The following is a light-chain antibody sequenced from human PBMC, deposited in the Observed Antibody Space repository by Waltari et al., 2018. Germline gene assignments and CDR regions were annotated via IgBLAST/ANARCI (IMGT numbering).Light chain of an antibody. CDR1: YYDIGNYDL. J-gene: IGLJ2*01. V-gene: IGLV2-23*01. CDR3: CSYAGENTMI. CDR2: EAT. Sequence: QSALTQPASVSGSPGQSVTISCTETYYDIGNYDLVSWYQQYLGKAPRLIIYEATSRPSWVSNRFSASKSGNTASLTISGLQTEDEAHYYCCSYAGENTMIFGGGTRLTVL.